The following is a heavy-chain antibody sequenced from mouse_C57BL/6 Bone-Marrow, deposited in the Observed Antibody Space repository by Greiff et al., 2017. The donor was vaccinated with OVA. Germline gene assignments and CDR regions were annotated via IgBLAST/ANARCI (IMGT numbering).Heavy chain of an antibody. D-gene: IGHD1-1*01. CDR2: IDPETGGT. CDR1: GYTFTDYE. V-gene: IGHV1-15*01. J-gene: IGHJ1*03. CDR3: TMGHYYGRSDS. Sequence: QVQLQQSGAELVRPGASVTLSCKASGYTFTDYEMHWVKQTPVHGLEWIGAIDPETGGTAYNQKFKGKAILTADKSSSTAYMELRSLTSEDSAVYYWTMGHYYGRSDSGGTGTTVTVSS.